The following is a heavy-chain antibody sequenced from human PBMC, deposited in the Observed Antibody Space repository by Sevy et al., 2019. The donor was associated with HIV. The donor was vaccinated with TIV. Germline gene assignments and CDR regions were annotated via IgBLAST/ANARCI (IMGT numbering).Heavy chain of an antibody. Sequence: GGSLRLTCVASGFTFSDHYMEWVRQAPGKGLEWVGRTRNKADGYTTVYDASVKGRFTISRDDSKNSLYVQMNSLKTEDTAVYYCTTHAGVAAAGRVFDYWGQGTLVTVSS. J-gene: IGHJ4*02. CDR2: TRNKADGYTT. CDR3: TTHAGVAAAGRVFDY. V-gene: IGHV3-72*01. CDR1: GFTFSDHY. D-gene: IGHD6-13*01.